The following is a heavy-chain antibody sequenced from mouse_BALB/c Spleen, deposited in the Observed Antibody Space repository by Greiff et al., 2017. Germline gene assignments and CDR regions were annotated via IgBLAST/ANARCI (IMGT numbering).Heavy chain of an antibody. J-gene: IGHJ1*01. CDR3: ARGSLITTVVAWYFDV. V-gene: IGHV5-17*02. Sequence: EVQVVESGGGLVQPGGSRKLSCAASGFTFSSFGMHWVRQAPEKGLEWVAYISSGSSTIYYADTVKGRFTISRDNPKNTLFLQMTSLRSEDTAMYYCARGSLITTVVAWYFDVWGAGTTVTVSS. CDR2: ISSGSSTI. CDR1: GFTFSSFG. D-gene: IGHD1-1*01.